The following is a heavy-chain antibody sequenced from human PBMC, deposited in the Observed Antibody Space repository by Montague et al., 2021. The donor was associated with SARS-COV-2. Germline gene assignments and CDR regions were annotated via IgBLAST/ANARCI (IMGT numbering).Heavy chain of an antibody. D-gene: IGHD2-2*02. CDR1: GTSFSGYY. J-gene: IGHJ6*03. CDR2: ISQSGNT. V-gene: IGHV4-34*01. CDR3: ARLGDGIVPSPILGLGPYYSFYYMDV. Sequence: SETLSLTCAVHGTSFSGYYWSWIRQPPGKGLEWIGEISQSGNTKYNPSLQSRVSISLDTSRNQFSLKVSSVTAADTAIYYCARLGDGIVPSPILGLGPYYSFYYMDVWGKGTTVTVSS.